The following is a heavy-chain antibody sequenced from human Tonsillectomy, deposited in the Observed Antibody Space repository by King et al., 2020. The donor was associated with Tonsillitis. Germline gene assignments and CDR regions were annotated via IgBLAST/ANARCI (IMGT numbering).Heavy chain of an antibody. CDR1: GFTFDDYA. V-gene: IGHV3-9*01. CDR2: ISWNSGII. D-gene: IGHD6-6*01. J-gene: IGHJ4*02. Sequence: VQLVESGGGLVQPGRSLRLSCAASGFTFDDYAMHWVRQGPGKGLDWVSSISWNSGIIDHADSVKGRFTISRDNAKNYLYLQMNSLRAEDTALYYCVKSIDSSSWGVPQTAFDYWGQGTQVFVSS. CDR3: VKSIDSSSWGVPQTAFDY.